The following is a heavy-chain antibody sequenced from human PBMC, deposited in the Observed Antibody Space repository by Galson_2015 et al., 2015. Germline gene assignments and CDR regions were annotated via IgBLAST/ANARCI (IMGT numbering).Heavy chain of an antibody. Sequence: SLRLSCAASGFTFSSYAMSWVRQAPGKGLEWVSAISGSGGSTYYADSVKGRFTISRDNSKNTLYLQMNSLRAEDTAVYYCAKDRSSGYYFFDYWGQGTLVTVSS. V-gene: IGHV3-23*01. CDR1: GFTFSSYA. CDR3: AKDRSSGYYFFDY. CDR2: ISGSGGST. J-gene: IGHJ4*02. D-gene: IGHD3-22*01.